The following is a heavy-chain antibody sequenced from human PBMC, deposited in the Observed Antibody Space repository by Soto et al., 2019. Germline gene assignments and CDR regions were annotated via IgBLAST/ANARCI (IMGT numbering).Heavy chain of an antibody. CDR3: VGVVSFGRFWFDP. Sequence: PGGSLRLSCAASGFTFSSYAMSWVRQAPGKGLEWVSAISGSGGSTYYADSVKGRFTISRDNSKNTLYLQMNSLRAEDTAVYYCVGVVSFGRFWFDPWGQGTLVTVSS. V-gene: IGHV3-23*01. J-gene: IGHJ5*02. CDR1: GFTFSSYA. D-gene: IGHD3-3*01. CDR2: ISGSGGST.